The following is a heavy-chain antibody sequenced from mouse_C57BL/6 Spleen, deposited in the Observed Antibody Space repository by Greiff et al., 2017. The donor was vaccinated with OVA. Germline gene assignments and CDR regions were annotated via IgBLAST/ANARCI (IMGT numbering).Heavy chain of an antibody. CDR1: GYTFTSYW. J-gene: IGHJ3*01. Sequence: VQLQQPGAELVKPGASVKLSCKASGYTFTSYWMHWVKQRPGQGLEWIGMIHPNSGSTNYNEKFKSKATLTVDKSSSTAYMQLSSLTSEDSAVYYCARWSHYGYDGFAYWGPGTLVAVSA. D-gene: IGHD2-2*01. CDR2: IHPNSGST. V-gene: IGHV1-64*01. CDR3: ARWSHYGYDGFAY.